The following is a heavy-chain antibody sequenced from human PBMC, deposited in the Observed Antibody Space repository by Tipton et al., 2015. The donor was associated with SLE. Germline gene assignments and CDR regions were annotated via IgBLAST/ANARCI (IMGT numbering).Heavy chain of an antibody. Sequence: SLRLSCAASGFTFSSYAMSWVRQAPGKGLEWVSVIYSGGSTYYADSVKGRFTISRDNSKNTLYLQMNSLRAEDTAVYYCASWGYYDILTGYQPSYYFDYWGQGTLVTVSS. J-gene: IGHJ4*02. CDR3: ASWGYYDILTGYQPSYYFDY. CDR1: GFTFSSYA. V-gene: IGHV3-23*03. CDR2: IYSGGST. D-gene: IGHD3-9*01.